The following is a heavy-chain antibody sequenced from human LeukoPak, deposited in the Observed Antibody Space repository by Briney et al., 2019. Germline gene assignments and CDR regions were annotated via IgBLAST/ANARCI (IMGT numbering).Heavy chain of an antibody. CDR1: GFTCISYA. CDR2: ISGSGGST. CDR3: AKYIGLMTTAPAAFDI. Sequence: GGSLRLSCAASGFTCISYAMSWVRQAPGKGLEWVSAISGSGGSTYYADSVKGRFTISRDNSKNTLYLQMNSLRAEDTAVYYCAKYIGLMTTAPAAFDIWGQGTMVTVSS. V-gene: IGHV3-23*01. J-gene: IGHJ3*02. D-gene: IGHD4-17*01.